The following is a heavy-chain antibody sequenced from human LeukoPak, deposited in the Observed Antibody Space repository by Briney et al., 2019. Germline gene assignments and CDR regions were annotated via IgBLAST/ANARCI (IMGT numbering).Heavy chain of an antibody. V-gene: IGHV2-70*04. D-gene: IGHD6-19*01. J-gene: IGHJ4*02. Sequence: SGPALLQPTPTLTLTCTFSGFSLRTSEMRVSWIRQPPGKALEWLARIDWDDDKFYSTSLKTRLTISKDTSKNQVVLTMTNMDPVDTATYYCARLDSNGWFDYWGQGTLVAVSS. CDR1: GFSLRTSEMR. CDR2: IDWDDDK. CDR3: ARLDSNGWFDY.